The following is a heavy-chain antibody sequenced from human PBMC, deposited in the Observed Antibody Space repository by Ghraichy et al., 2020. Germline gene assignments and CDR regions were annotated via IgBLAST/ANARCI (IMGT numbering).Heavy chain of an antibody. CDR2: ISGYNGDT. D-gene: IGHD4-11*01. V-gene: IGHV1-18*01. CDR1: GYTFRSFG. Sequence: ATVKVSCKASGYTFRSFGISWVRQAPGQGLEWMGWISGYNGDTNYPQKFQGRVTMTTDTSTSTAYMELTSLRSDDTAVYYCARKPSNPAAFDHWGQGTLVTFSS. CDR3: ARKPSNPAAFDH. J-gene: IGHJ4*02.